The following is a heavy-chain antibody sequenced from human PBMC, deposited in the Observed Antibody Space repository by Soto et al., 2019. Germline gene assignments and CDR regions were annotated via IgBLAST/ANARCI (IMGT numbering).Heavy chain of an antibody. CDR1: GDSVSSNDAA. Sequence: QVQLQQSGPGLVKPSETLSLNCAISGDSVSSNDAAWNWIRQSPSRGLEWLGRTYYRSKWYDDYALSVKSRMTIYADTSKNQFSLQLKSVTPEDTAVYYCARGWQLDYWGQGTLVTVSS. V-gene: IGHV6-1*01. CDR3: ARGWQLDY. J-gene: IGHJ4*02. D-gene: IGHD6-13*01. CDR2: TYYRSKWYD.